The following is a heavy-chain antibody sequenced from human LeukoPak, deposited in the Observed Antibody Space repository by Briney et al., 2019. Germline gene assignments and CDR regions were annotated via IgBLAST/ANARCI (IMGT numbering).Heavy chain of an antibody. Sequence: SQTLSLTCTVSGGSISSGDYYWSWIRQPPGKGLEWIGYIYYSGSTYYNPSLKSRVTISVDTSKNQFSLKLSSVTAADTAVYYCARVGYGSGSNHLDYWGQGTLVTVSS. V-gene: IGHV4-30-4*01. D-gene: IGHD3-10*01. CDR3: ARVGYGSGSNHLDY. CDR2: IYYSGST. CDR1: GGSISSGDYY. J-gene: IGHJ4*02.